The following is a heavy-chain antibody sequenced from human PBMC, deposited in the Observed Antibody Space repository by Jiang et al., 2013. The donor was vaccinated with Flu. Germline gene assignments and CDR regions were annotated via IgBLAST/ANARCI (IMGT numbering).Heavy chain of an antibody. Sequence: GAEVKKPGATVKISCKVSGYTFTDYYVHWVQQAPGKGLEWMGLLDPEDGETIYAEKFQGRVTITAGTSRDTAYMELSSLRSEDTAVYYCATKESYAYYFDYWGQGTLVTVSS. D-gene: IGHD3-16*01. CDR3: ATKESYAYYFDY. CDR1: GYTFTDYY. CDR2: LDPEDGET. V-gene: IGHV1-69-2*01. J-gene: IGHJ4*02.